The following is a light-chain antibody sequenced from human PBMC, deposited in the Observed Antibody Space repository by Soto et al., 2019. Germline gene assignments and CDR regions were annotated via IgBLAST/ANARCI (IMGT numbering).Light chain of an antibody. Sequence: DIQMTQSPSSLSASVGDRVTITCRASQTITTYLNWYRQKPGKTPNLLIYAASSLPSGVPSRFTGSGSGTDFTLTISSLQPEDFATYYCQQSYSVPLTFGGGTKV. CDR3: QQSYSVPLT. V-gene: IGKV1-39*01. CDR1: QTITTY. J-gene: IGKJ4*02. CDR2: AAS.